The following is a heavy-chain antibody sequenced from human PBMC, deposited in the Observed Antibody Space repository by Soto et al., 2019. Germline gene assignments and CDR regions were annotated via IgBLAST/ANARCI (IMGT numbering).Heavy chain of an antibody. CDR3: ARAYGGYADY. CDR1: GGSISSYY. Sequence: QVQLQESGPGLVKPSETLSLICTVSGGSISSYYWSWIRQPPGKGLEWIGYIYYSGSTNYNPSLKSRVTISVDTSKNQFSLKLSSVTAADSAVYYCARAYGGYADYWGQGALVTVSS. CDR2: IYYSGST. V-gene: IGHV4-59*01. D-gene: IGHD5-12*01. J-gene: IGHJ4*02.